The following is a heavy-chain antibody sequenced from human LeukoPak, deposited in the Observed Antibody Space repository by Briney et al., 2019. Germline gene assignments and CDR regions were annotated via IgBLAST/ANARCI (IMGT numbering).Heavy chain of an antibody. J-gene: IGHJ4*02. V-gene: IGHV3-23*01. D-gene: IGHD6-19*01. Sequence: PGGSLRLSCEASGFTFNSYAIYWVRRAPGKGLEWVAGICGSGGCTYYADSVKDGFTISRDNSKNTLYLQMNSLTAADTAVYYCAKTTVGYSSGRYPGWPADCWGQGTLVTVSS. CDR3: AKTTVGYSSGRYPGWPADC. CDR2: ICGSGGCT. CDR1: GFTFNSYA.